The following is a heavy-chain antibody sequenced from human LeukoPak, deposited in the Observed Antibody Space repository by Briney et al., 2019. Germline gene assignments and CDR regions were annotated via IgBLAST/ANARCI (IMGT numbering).Heavy chain of an antibody. J-gene: IGHJ6*04. CDR2: ISSSGSTI. CDR3: AELGITMIGGV. V-gene: IGHV3-48*03. CDR1: GFNFQRYG. Sequence: GGSLRLSCVASGFNFQRYGMGWVRQAPGKGLEWVSYISSSGSTIYYADSVKGRFTISRDNAKNSLYLQMNSLRAEDTAVYYCAELGITMIGGVWGKGTTVTISS. D-gene: IGHD3-10*02.